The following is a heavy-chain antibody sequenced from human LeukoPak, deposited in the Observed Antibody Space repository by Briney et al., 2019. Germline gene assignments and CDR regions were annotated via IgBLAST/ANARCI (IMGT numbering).Heavy chain of an antibody. CDR3: SRDKPRGSYYGSIFDS. J-gene: IGHJ4*02. V-gene: IGHV3-7*01. CDR2: IRDDGGEI. CDR1: GFTFSSYW. Sequence: GGSLRLSCEASGFTFSSYWMSWVRQAPGKGLEWVANIRDDGGEIYYVDSVKGRFTISRDNAKSSLFLQMNSLRAEDAAVYYCSRDKPRGSYYGSIFDSWGQGTLVTVSS. D-gene: IGHD1-26*01.